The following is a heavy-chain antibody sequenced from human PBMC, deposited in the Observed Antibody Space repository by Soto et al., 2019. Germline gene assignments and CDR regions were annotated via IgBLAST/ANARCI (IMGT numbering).Heavy chain of an antibody. CDR2: TNPNRGNT. D-gene: IGHD6-6*01. Sequence: QVQLVQSGAEVKKPGASVKVSCKAYGYTFTSYDINWVRQATGQGLEWMGWTNPNRGNTGYTHKFQGRVTRARNTSISTAYMGLSSLTFKDTAVDDCAGDVAALSYAFDICGQGRMVTVS. CDR3: AGDVAALSYAFDI. J-gene: IGHJ3*02. CDR1: GYTFTSYD. V-gene: IGHV1-8*01.